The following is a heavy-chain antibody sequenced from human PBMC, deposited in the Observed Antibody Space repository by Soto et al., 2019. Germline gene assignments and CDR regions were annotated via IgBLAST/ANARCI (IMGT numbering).Heavy chain of an antibody. D-gene: IGHD3-10*01. CDR2: IIPILGIA. CDR1: GGTFSSYT. V-gene: IGHV1-69*08. J-gene: IGHJ5*02. Sequence: QVQLVQSGAEVEKPGSSVKVSCKASGGTFSSYTISWVRQAPGQGLEWMGRIIPILGIANYAQKFQGRVTITADNAPSTAYMELSSLRSEDTAVYYCARDRATYYYGSKWFDPWGQGTLVTVSS. CDR3: ARDRATYYYGSKWFDP.